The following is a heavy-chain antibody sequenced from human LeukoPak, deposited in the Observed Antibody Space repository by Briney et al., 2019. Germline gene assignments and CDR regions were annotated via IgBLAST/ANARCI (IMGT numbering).Heavy chain of an antibody. Sequence: ASVKVSCKASGGTFSSYAISWVRQAPGQGLEWMGGIIPIFGTANYAQKFQGRVTITTDESTSTAYMELSSLRSEDTAVYYCARDRSAQDYYYMDVWGKGTTVTVSS. J-gene: IGHJ6*03. V-gene: IGHV1-69*05. CDR3: ARDRSAQDYYYMDV. CDR1: GGTFSSYA. CDR2: IIPIFGTA.